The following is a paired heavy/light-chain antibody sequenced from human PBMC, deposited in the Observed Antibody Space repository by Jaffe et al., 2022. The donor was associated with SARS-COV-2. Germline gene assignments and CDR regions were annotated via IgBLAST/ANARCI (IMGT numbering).Heavy chain of an antibody. CDR2: IHHNGIT. CDR1: NGAIKSQY. D-gene: IGHD4-17*01. V-gene: IGHV4-59*11. CDR3: ARVGSVTTSTFFDH. Sequence: QVQLQESGPGLVRPSETLSLTCNVSNGAIKSQYWSWIRQPPGKGLEYIGYIHHNGITNYNPSLKSRVTISVDTSKNQFSLKVTSVTAADTALYYCARVGSVTTSTFFDHWGQGILVTVSS. J-gene: IGHJ4*02.
Light chain of an antibody. CDR3: QQDYLSYT. CDR2: GAS. Sequence: EIVLTQSPATLSLSPGERATLSCRASQSLSSSYLSWYQQKLGQAPRLLIYGASTRATGIPARFSGSGSGTDFTLTISSLQPEDFAVYYCQQDYLSYTFGQGTKLEIK. CDR1: QSLSSSY. V-gene: IGKV3D-7*01. J-gene: IGKJ2*01.